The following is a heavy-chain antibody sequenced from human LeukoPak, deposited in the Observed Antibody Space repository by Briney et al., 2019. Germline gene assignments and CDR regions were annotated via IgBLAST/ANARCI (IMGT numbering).Heavy chain of an antibody. D-gene: IGHD4-23*01. CDR3: ARDQDYGGNAIFDS. Sequence: PGGSLRLSCAASGFTVTSNYMTWVRQAPGKGLEWVSYISSTSSYTNYADSVKGRFTTSRDNSKKSVYLQMNSLRAEDTAIYYCARDQDYGGNAIFDSWGQGTLVTVSS. V-gene: IGHV3-11*05. CDR1: GFTVTSNY. CDR2: ISSTSSYT. J-gene: IGHJ4*02.